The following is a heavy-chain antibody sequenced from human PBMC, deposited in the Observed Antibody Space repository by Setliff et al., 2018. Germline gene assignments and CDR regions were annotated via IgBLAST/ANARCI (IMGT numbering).Heavy chain of an antibody. J-gene: IGHJ4*02. D-gene: IGHD6-13*01. V-gene: IGHV4-39*01. CDR1: GGSINSRSYY. Sequence: SETLSLTCNVSGGSINSRSYYWGWIRQPPGKGLEWIAMISYGGNTCYNPSLKRRVTISVDTSNDQFSLNLNSVTAADTAVYFCARRADYSRSWSYYFDCWGQGTLVTVSS. CDR2: ISYGGNT. CDR3: ARRADYSRSWSYYFDC.